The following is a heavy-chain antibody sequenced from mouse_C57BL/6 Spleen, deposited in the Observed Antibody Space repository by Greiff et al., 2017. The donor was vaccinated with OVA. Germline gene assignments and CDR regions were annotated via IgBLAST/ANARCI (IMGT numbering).Heavy chain of an antibody. V-gene: IGHV1-61*01. Sequence: VQLQQPGAELVRPGSSVKLSCKASGYTFTSYWMAWVKQRPGQGLEWIGNIYPSDSETHYNQKFKDKATLTVDKSSSTAYMQLSSLTSEDSAVYYCATPYYYGSSYGAMDYWGQGTSVTVSS. CDR3: ATPYYYGSSYGAMDY. D-gene: IGHD1-1*01. J-gene: IGHJ4*01. CDR1: GYTFTSYW. CDR2: IYPSDSET.